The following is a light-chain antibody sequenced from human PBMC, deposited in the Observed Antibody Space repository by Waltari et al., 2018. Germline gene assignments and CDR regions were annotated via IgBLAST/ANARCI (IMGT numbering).Light chain of an antibody. CDR1: QSVRNY. CDR3: QQRSNWPGT. CDR2: AAS. V-gene: IGKV3-11*01. J-gene: IGKJ1*01. Sequence: DIVLTQSPATLSLSPGERATLSCRASQSVRNYLAWYQQRPGQAPRLLIYAASNRAPGIPARFSGSGSETDFTLTISSLEPEDFAVYYCQQRSNWPGTFGQGTKVEIK.